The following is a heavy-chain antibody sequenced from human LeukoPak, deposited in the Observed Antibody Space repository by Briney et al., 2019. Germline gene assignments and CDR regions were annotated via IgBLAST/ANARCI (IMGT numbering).Heavy chain of an antibody. V-gene: IGHV5-51*01. J-gene: IGHJ6*03. CDR2: IYPGDSDT. CDR3: ARHSMIAARPGGLHYYYYYYMDV. D-gene: IGHD6-6*01. Sequence: GESLKISCKGSGYSFTSYWIGWVRQMPGKGLEWMGIIYPGDSDTRYSPSFQGQVTISADKSISTAYLQWSSLKASDAAMYYCARHSMIAARPGGLHYYYYYYMDVWGKGTTVTVSS. CDR1: GYSFTSYW.